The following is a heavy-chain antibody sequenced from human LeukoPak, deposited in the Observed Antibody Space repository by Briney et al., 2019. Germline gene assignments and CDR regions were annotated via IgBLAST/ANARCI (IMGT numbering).Heavy chain of an antibody. CDR3: ARSPHIVVVPAASRGWHFDY. CDR2: FDPEDGET. CDR1: GYTLTELS. J-gene: IGHJ4*02. Sequence: ASVKVSCKVSGYTLTELSMHWVRQAPGKGLEWMGGFDPEDGETIYAQKFQGRVTMTEDTSTDTAYMELSSLRSEDTAVYYCARSPHIVVVPAASRGWHFDYWGQGTLVTVSS. D-gene: IGHD2-2*01. V-gene: IGHV1-24*01.